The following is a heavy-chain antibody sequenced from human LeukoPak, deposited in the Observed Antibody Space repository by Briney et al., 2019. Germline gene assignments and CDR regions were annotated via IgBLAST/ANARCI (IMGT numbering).Heavy chain of an antibody. V-gene: IGHV3-30*02. J-gene: IGHJ4*02. CDR3: ARSDDSSDYSFNTFDY. CDR2: IRYDGSNK. CDR1: GFSFSTYG. D-gene: IGHD3-22*01. Sequence: GGSLRLSCAASGFSFSTYGMHWVRQAPGKGLEWVAFIRYDGSNKYYADSVKGRFTIFRDNSKNTLYLQMNSLRAEDTAVYYCARSDDSSDYSFNTFDYWGQGTLVTVSS.